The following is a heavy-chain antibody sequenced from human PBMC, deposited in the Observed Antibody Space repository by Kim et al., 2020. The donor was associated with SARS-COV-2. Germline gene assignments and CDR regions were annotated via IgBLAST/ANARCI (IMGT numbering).Heavy chain of an antibody. CDR2: TRNKRNSYST. CDR3: VRIGSLYYYGRDV. CDR1: GFTFSDHY. V-gene: IGHV3-72*01. J-gene: IGHJ6*02. D-gene: IGHD3-10*01. Sequence: GGSLRLSCAASGFTFSDHYMDWVRQSPGKGLEWVGRTRNKRNSYSTEYAASVKGRFTISRDESKNSLYLQMNSLKTEDTADYYCVRIGSLYYYGRDVWGQGTTVTVSS.